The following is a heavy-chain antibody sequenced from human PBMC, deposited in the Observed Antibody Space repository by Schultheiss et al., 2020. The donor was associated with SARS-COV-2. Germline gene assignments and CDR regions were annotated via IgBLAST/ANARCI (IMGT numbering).Heavy chain of an antibody. CDR2: ISSSSSTI. CDR3: ARGGIQLWFYYGMDV. Sequence: GGSLRLSCAASGFTFSSYEMNWVRQAPGKGLEWVSYISSSSSTIYYADSVKGRFTISRDNAKNSLYLQMNSLRAEDTAVYYCARGGIQLWFYYGMDVWGQGTTVTVSS. J-gene: IGHJ6*02. V-gene: IGHV3-48*03. D-gene: IGHD5-18*01. CDR1: GFTFSSYE.